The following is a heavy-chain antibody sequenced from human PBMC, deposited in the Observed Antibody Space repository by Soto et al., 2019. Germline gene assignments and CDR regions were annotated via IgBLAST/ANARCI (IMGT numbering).Heavy chain of an antibody. CDR1: GYTFTGYY. CDR2: INPNSGGT. Sequence: QVQLVQSGAEVKKPGASVKVSCKASGYTFTGYYMHWVRQAPGQGLEWMGWINPNSGGTNHAQKFQGWVTMTRDTSISTAYMELSRLRSDDTAVYYCARDTGTTVPGMDVWGQGTTVTVSS. J-gene: IGHJ6*02. D-gene: IGHD1-7*01. V-gene: IGHV1-2*04. CDR3: ARDTGTTVPGMDV.